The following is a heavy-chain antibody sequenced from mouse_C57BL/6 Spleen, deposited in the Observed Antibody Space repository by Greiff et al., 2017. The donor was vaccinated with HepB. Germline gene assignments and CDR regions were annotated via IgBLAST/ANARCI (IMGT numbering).Heavy chain of an antibody. CDR1: GYTFTDYE. V-gene: IGHV1-15*01. CDR3: TRQGNYLYYYAMDY. Sequence: VQLQQSGAELVRPGASVTLSCKASGYTFTDYEMHWVKQTPVHGLEWIGAIDPETGGTAYNQKFKGKAILTADKSSSTAYMELRSLTSEDSAVYCCTRQGNYLYYYAMDYWGQGTSVTVSS. CDR2: IDPETGGT. J-gene: IGHJ4*01. D-gene: IGHD2-1*01.